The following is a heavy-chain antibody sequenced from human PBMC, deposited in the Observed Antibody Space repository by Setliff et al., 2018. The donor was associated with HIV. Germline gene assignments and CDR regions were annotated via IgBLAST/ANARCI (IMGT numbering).Heavy chain of an antibody. CDR2: IYSGSSTS. CDR3: ARGTYCTDGVCIKGALDI. CDR1: GSTVSSNY. J-gene: IGHJ3*02. Sequence: GGSLRLSCAASGSTVSSNYMSWVRQAPGKGLEWVSIIYSGSSTSYYADSVKGRFTISRDSSKNTLYLQMNSLRAEDTAVYYCARGTYCTDGVCIKGALDIRGQGTMVTVSS. D-gene: IGHD2-8*01. V-gene: IGHV3-66*01.